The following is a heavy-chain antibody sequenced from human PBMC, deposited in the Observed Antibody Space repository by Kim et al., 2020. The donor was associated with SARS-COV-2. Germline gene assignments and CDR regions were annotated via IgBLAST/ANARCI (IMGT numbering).Heavy chain of an antibody. CDR3: TRGFRRTTVTTADF. CDR2: FRSKGYGGTA. D-gene: IGHD4-17*01. CDR1: EFNFDEYA. Sequence: GGSLRLSCTTSEFNFDEYAISWFRQTPGKGLEWVGFFRSKGYGGTADYAASVKGRFTISRDDSKGIAYLQMNGLKTEDTAVYYCTRGFRRTTVTTADFWGQGTLVTVSS. J-gene: IGHJ4*02. V-gene: IGHV3-49*03.